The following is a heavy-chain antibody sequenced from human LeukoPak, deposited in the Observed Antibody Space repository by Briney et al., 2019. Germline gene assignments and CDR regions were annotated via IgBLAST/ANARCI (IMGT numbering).Heavy chain of an antibody. V-gene: IGHV1-2*02. D-gene: IGHD5-18*01. CDR1: GYTFTGYY. CDR3: ARQNQLWFQYYFDY. J-gene: IGHJ4*02. CDR2: INPNSGGT. Sequence: ASVKVSCKASGYTFTGYYMHWVRQAPGQGLEWMGWINPNSGGTNYAQKFQGRVTMTRDTSISTAYMELSRLRSDDTAVYYCARQNQLWFQYYFDYWGQGTLVTVSS.